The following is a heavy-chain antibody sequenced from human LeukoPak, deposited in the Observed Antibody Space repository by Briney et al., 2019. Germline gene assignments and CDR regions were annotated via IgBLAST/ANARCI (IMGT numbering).Heavy chain of an antibody. J-gene: IGHJ4*02. CDR1: GFTFDDYA. Sequence: GGSLRLSCAASGFTFDDYAMHSVRQAPGKGLEWASLISGDGGSTYYADSVKGRFTISRDNSKNSLYLQMNSLRTEDTALYYCAKDIGTLETDYDSSGYYSDWGQGTLVTVSS. D-gene: IGHD3-22*01. V-gene: IGHV3-43*02. CDR3: AKDIGTLETDYDSSGYYSD. CDR2: ISGDGGST.